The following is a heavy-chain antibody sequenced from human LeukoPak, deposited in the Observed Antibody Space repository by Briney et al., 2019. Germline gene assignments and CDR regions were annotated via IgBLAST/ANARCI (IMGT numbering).Heavy chain of an antibody. D-gene: IGHD5-18*01. V-gene: IGHV3-74*01. CDR3: AKDPLNTLMVSPTFDY. J-gene: IGHJ4*02. CDR1: GFTFSSHW. CDR2: INTDGSST. Sequence: GGSLRLSCAASGFTFSSHWMCWVRQVPGEGLVWVSRINTDGSSTSYADSVKGRFIVSRDTSKNTLYLQMNSLRAEDTAVYYCAKDPLNTLMVSPTFDYWGQGTLVTVSS.